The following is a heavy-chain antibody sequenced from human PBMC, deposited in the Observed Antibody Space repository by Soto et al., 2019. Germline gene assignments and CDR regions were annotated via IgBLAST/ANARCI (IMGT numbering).Heavy chain of an antibody. Sequence: ASVKVSFKASGYTFTSYDINWVRQATGQGLEWMGWMNPNSGNTGYAQKFQGRVTMTRNTSISTAYMELSSLRSEDTAVYYCARGVGNYGGNWDYYGMDVWGQGTTVTVSS. V-gene: IGHV1-8*01. J-gene: IGHJ6*02. CDR2: MNPNSGNT. CDR1: GYTFTSYD. D-gene: IGHD4-17*01. CDR3: ARGVGNYGGNWDYYGMDV.